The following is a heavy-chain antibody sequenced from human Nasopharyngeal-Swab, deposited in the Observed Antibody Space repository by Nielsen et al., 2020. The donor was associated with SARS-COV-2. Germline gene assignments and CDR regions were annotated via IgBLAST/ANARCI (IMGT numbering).Heavy chain of an antibody. D-gene: IGHD6-6*01. CDR1: GFTFSSYA. CDR2: ISYDGSNK. V-gene: IGHV3-30-3*01. J-gene: IGHJ4*02. CDR3: ARGSSSYYFDY. Sequence: GGSLRLSCAASGFTFSSYAVHWVRQAPGKGLEWVAVISYDGSNKYYADSVKGRFTISRDNSKNTLHLQMNSLRAEDTAVYYCARGSSSYYFDYWGQGTLVTVSS.